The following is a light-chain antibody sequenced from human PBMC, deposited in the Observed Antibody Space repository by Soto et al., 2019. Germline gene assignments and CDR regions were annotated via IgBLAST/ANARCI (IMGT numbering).Light chain of an antibody. Sequence: DLQMTQSPSTLSAFVGDRVTITCRASQSISRSLAWYQQKPGKAPKLLIFDASSLEGGVPSRFSGSGSGTDFTLTISTLEPDDFATYYCQYYNAYSLTFGGGTTVEIK. CDR2: DAS. J-gene: IGKJ4*01. V-gene: IGKV1-5*01. CDR3: QYYNAYSLT. CDR1: QSISRS.